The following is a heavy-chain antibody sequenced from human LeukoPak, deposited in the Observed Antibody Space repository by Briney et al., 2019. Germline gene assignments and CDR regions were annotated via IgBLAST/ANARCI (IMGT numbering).Heavy chain of an antibody. CDR3: AKAKGSGSHKYYFDY. V-gene: IGHV3-9*01. CDR1: GFTFDDYA. D-gene: IGHD3-10*01. CDR2: ISRNSSSI. J-gene: IGHJ4*02. Sequence: GRSLRLSCAASGFTFDDYAMHWVRQAPAQGLERDSGISRNSSSIGYEDSVKGRFTISRDNAKNPLYLKMNSLRAEDTALYYCAKAKGSGSHKYYFDYWGQGTLVTVSS.